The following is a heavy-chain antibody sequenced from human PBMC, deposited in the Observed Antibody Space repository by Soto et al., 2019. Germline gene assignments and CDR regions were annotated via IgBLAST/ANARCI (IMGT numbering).Heavy chain of an antibody. Sequence: GGSLRLSSAASGFTFSSYAMHWVRQAPGKGLEWVAVISYDGSNKYYADSVKGRFPISRDNSKNTLYLQMNSLSAEDTAVYYCASSSTRAYYYYGMDVWGQGTTVTVSS. CDR2: ISYDGSNK. J-gene: IGHJ6*02. CDR3: ASSSTRAYYYYGMDV. V-gene: IGHV3-30-3*01. CDR1: GFTFSSYA. D-gene: IGHD2-2*01.